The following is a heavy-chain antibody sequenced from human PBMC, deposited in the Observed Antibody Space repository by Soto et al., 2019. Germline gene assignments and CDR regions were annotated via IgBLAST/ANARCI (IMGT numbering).Heavy chain of an antibody. D-gene: IGHD2-21*02. V-gene: IGHV4-59*08. CDR3: ARLSRPTAYYYYYIDV. CDR2: IYYSGST. J-gene: IGHJ6*03. CDR1: GDSVNGYY. Sequence: NPSETLSLTCTVSGDSVNGYYWSWIRQPPGRGLECIGYIYYSGSTNYSPSLKSRVTMSVDTSKNQFSLKLSSVTAADTAVYYCARLSRPTAYYYYYIDVWGKGATVTVSS.